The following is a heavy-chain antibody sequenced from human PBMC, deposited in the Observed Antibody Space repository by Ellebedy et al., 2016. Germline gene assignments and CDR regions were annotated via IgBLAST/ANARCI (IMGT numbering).Heavy chain of an antibody. D-gene: IGHD3-22*01. J-gene: IGHJ4*02. CDR1: GGPLINPGAY. Sequence: SETLSLXXTVSGGPLINPGAYWTWVRQTPGGRLEWIGYIYRNGGTKFNPSLKSRLTMSVDTSKKQFSLRLTSVTVADTAVYFCARDVSLYSSSPSFDFWGQGMLVTVSS. CDR2: IYRNGGT. V-gene: IGHV4-61*08. CDR3: ARDVSLYSSSPSFDF.